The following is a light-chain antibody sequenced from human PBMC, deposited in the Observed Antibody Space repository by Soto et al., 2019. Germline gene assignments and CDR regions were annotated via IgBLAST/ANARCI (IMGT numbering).Light chain of an antibody. V-gene: IGKV3-20*01. CDR2: GAS. CDR1: QSLTGGY. Sequence: DIVFTQAPGTLSLSPGERATLSCRASQSLTGGYLAWYQQKPGQAPRLVIFGASSRATGIPDRFSGSGSGTDFTLTISRLEPEDFAVYYCQQYGTLGQGTKVDIK. CDR3: QQYGT. J-gene: IGKJ1*01.